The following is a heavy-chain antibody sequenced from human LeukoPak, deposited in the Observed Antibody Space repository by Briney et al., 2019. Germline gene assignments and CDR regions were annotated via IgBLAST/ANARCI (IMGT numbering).Heavy chain of an antibody. J-gene: IGHJ4*02. Sequence: GGSLRLSCAASGFTFDDYGMSWVRQAPGKGLEWVSGINWNGGSTGYADSVKGRFTISRDNAKNSLYLQMNSLRPDDTALYYCARDQASGSRRGDCDYWGQGTLVTVSS. CDR3: ARDQASGSRRGDCDY. V-gene: IGHV3-20*04. D-gene: IGHD1-26*01. CDR1: GFTFDDYG. CDR2: INWNGGST.